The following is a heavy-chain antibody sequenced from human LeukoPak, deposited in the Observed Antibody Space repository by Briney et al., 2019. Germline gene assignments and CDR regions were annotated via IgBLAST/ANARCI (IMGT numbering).Heavy chain of an antibody. J-gene: IGHJ4*02. CDR1: GFTFSSYG. Sequence: HPGGSLRLSCAASGFTFSSYGMHWVRQAPGKGLEWVAVISYDGSNKYYADSVKGRFTISRDNSKNTLYLQMNSLRAEDTAVYYCARDHPYYYDSSGYYLDYWGQGTLVTVSS. CDR3: ARDHPYYYDSSGYYLDY. D-gene: IGHD3-22*01. CDR2: ISYDGSNK. V-gene: IGHV3-30*03.